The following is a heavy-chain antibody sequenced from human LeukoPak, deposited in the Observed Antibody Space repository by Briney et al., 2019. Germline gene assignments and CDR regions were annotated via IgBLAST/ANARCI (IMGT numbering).Heavy chain of an antibody. CDR2: ICGSDGSK. CDR3: SIDYPLDY. J-gene: IGHJ4*02. V-gene: IGHV3-23*01. CDR1: LWTLRSYT. Sequence: GWALRVSCPASLWTLRSYTMHEVGQAAGRGGAGVAGICGSDGSKYYAHSVKDRFPLSRDNSKKTLYLQVNPLSGREQAVLLCSIDYPLDYWGQGALVTVSS.